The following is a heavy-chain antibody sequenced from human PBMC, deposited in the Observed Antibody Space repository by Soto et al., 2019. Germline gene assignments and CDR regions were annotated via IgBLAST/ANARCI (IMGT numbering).Heavy chain of an antibody. CDR3: ATNQILRYFDWQGPKQSNWFDP. Sequence: ASVKVSCKASGYTFTSYDINWVRQATGQGLEWMGWMNPNSGNTGYAQKFQGRVTMTRNTSISTAYMELSSLRSEDTAVYYCATNQILRYFDWQGPKQSNWFDPWGQGTLVTVSS. J-gene: IGHJ5*02. CDR2: MNPNSGNT. V-gene: IGHV1-8*01. CDR1: GYTFTSYD. D-gene: IGHD3-9*01.